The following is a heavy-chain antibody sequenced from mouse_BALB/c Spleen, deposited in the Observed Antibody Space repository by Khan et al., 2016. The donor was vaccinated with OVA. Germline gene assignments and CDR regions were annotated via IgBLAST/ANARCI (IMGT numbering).Heavy chain of an antibody. J-gene: IGHJ4*01. CDR2: IHTYTGEP. Sequence: QIQLVQSGPELKKPGETVQISCKASGFTFTNYGMNWVKQAPGKGLKWMGWIHTYTGEPTFADDFTGRFAFSLETSASTAYLQINSLKKEDTATYFCARVGYDGTMDCWGQGTSVTVSS. CDR1: GFTFTNYG. D-gene: IGHD2-14*01. CDR3: ARVGYDGTMDC. V-gene: IGHV9-3-1*01.